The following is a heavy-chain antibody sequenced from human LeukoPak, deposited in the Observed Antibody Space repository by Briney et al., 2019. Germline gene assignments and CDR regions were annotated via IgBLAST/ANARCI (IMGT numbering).Heavy chain of an antibody. V-gene: IGHV4-59*08. CDR1: GGSFSGYY. CDR2: IYYSGST. Sequence: SETLSLTCAVYGGSFSGYYWSWIRQPPGKGLEWIGYIYYSGSTNYNPSLKSRVTISVDTSKNQFSLKLSSVTAADTAVYYCARQTAGIALDYWGQGTLVTVSS. CDR3: ARQTAGIALDY. J-gene: IGHJ4*02. D-gene: IGHD6-13*01.